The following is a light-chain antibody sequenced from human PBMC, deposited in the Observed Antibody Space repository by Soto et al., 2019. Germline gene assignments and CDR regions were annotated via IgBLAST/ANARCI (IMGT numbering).Light chain of an antibody. CDR1: QSVSSY. CDR2: GAS. Sequence: EIVLPQTPATLSLSPGERATLSCRASQSVSSYLAWYQQKPGQAPRLLIYGASTRATGIPARFSGSGSGTEFTLTISSLQSEDFAVYYCQQYNNWPPSTFGQGRRLEVK. V-gene: IGKV3-15*01. CDR3: QQYNNWPPST. J-gene: IGKJ5*01.